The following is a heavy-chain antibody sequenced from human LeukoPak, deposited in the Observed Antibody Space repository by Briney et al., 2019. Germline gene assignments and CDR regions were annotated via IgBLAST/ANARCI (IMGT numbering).Heavy chain of an antibody. V-gene: IGHV4-39*01. CDR2: IYYSGVT. D-gene: IGHD3-10*01. J-gene: IGHJ4*02. CDR1: GGSISSRAYY. Sequence: PSETLSLTCTVSGGSISSRAYYWTWIRQPPGKGLEWIGTIYYSGVTYYNPSLKSRVTISVDTSKNQFSLGLYSVTAADTAVYYCARHNDCGSRIDYWGQGTLVTVSS. CDR3: ARHNDCGSRIDY.